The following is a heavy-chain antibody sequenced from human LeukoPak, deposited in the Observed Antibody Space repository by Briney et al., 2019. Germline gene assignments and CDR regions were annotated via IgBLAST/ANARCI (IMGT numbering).Heavy chain of an antibody. Sequence: GGSLRLSCAASEFSVGSNYMTWVRQAPGKGLEWVSLIYSGGSTYYADSVKGRFTISRDNSKNTLHLQMNSLRAEDTAVYYCARGPIGYHNHGGKETRVTVSS. J-gene: IGHJ4*02. CDR3: ARGPIGYHNH. D-gene: IGHD5-12*01. V-gene: IGHV3-66*01. CDR1: EFSVGSNY. CDR2: IYSGGST.